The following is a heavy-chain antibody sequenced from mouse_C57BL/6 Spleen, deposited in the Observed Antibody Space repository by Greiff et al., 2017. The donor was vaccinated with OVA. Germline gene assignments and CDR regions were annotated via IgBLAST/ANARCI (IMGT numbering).Heavy chain of an antibody. CDR2: ISYDGSN. CDR3: AVYYYGDWFAY. CDR1: GYSITSGYY. D-gene: IGHD1-1*01. Sequence: EVHLVESGPGLVKPSQSLSLTCSVTGYSITSGYYWNWIRQFPGNKLEWMGYISYDGSNNYNPSLKNRISITRDTSKNQFFLKLNSVTTEDTATYYCAVYYYGDWFAYWGQGTLVTVSA. J-gene: IGHJ3*01. V-gene: IGHV3-6*01.